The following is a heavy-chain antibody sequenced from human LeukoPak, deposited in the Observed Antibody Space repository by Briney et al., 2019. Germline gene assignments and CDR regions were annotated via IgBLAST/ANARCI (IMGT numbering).Heavy chain of an antibody. V-gene: IGHV1-18*01. J-gene: IGHJ3*02. Sequence: ASVKVSCKASGYTFTSYSISRVRQAPAQGHEWMGWISVYNGNTNYAQKLQGRVTMTTDTSTSTAYMELRSLRSDDTAVYYCARSYSSSWYNAFDIWGQGTMVTVSS. CDR1: GYTFTSYS. CDR2: ISVYNGNT. CDR3: ARSYSSSWYNAFDI. D-gene: IGHD6-13*01.